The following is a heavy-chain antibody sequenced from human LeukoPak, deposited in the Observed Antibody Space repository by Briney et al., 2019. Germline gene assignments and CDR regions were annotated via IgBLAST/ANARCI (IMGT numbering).Heavy chain of an antibody. Sequence: GRSLRLSCAASGFTFSRYGMHWARQAPRKGLEWVAVISYDGSNKLYADSVKGRFTISRDNSKNTLFVQMNSLRAEDTAVYYCAKDGHGNGWSRFYYFDYWGQGTLVTVSS. CDR3: AKDGHGNGWSRFYYFDY. CDR2: ISYDGSNK. V-gene: IGHV3-30*18. CDR1: GFTFSRYG. D-gene: IGHD6-19*01. J-gene: IGHJ4*02.